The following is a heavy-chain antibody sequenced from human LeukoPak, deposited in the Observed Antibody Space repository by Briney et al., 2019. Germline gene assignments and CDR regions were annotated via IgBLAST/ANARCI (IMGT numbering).Heavy chain of an antibody. J-gene: IGHJ3*02. Sequence: PSETLSLTCTVSGDSISSGDYYWSWIRQPAVKGLEWIGRISSSGSTNYNPSLKSRVTISVDTSKNQFSLKLSSVTAADTAVYFSARGPYSYDSSGAFDIWGQGTMVTVSS. V-gene: IGHV4-61*02. CDR2: ISSSGST. D-gene: IGHD3-22*01. CDR1: GDSISSGDYY. CDR3: ARGPYSYDSSGAFDI.